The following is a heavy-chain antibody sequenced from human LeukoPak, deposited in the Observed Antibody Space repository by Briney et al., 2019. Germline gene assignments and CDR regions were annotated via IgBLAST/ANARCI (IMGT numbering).Heavy chain of an antibody. Sequence: ASVKVSYKASGYTFTSYGISWVRQAPGQGLEWMGWISAYNGNTNYAQKLQGRVTMTTDTSTSTAYMELRSLRSDDTAVYYCARGCSPYDFWSGYFPPYYYYYMDVWGKGTTVTVSS. V-gene: IGHV1-18*01. CDR1: GYTFTSYG. D-gene: IGHD3-3*01. CDR2: ISAYNGNT. CDR3: ARGCSPYDFWSGYFPPYYYYYMDV. J-gene: IGHJ6*03.